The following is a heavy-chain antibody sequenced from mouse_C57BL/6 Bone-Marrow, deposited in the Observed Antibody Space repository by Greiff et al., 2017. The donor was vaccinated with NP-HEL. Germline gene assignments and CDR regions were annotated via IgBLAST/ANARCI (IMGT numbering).Heavy chain of an antibody. CDR3: ASSLYYYGSDY. D-gene: IGHD1-1*01. CDR2: IHPNSGST. V-gene: IGHV1-64*01. Sequence: QVHVKQSGAELVKPGASVKLSCKASGYTFTSYWMHWVKQRPGQGLEWIGMIHPNSGSTNYNEKFKSKATLTVDKSSSTAYMQLSSLTSEDSAVYYCASSLYYYGSDYWGQGTTLTVSS. J-gene: IGHJ2*01. CDR1: GYTFTSYW.